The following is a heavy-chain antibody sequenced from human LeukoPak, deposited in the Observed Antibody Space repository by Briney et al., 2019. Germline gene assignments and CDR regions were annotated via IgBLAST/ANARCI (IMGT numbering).Heavy chain of an antibody. CDR3: ASVRGYDSGFDY. CDR2: IYGGGNT. D-gene: IGHD5-12*01. V-gene: IGHV3-53*01. Sequence: GGSLRLSCAASGFTVSSNYMSWVRQAPGKGLEWVSVIYGGGNTYYADSVKGRFTNSRDNSKNTLYLQMNSLRAEDTAVYYCASVRGYDSGFDYWGQGTLVTVSS. CDR1: GFTVSSNY. J-gene: IGHJ4*02.